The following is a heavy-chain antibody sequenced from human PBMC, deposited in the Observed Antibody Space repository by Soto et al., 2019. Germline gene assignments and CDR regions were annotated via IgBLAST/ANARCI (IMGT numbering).Heavy chain of an antibody. V-gene: IGHV1-18*01. J-gene: IGHJ4*02. CDR1: GYIFTSYG. Sequence: QAHLVQSGPEVKKPGASVKVSCKGSGYIFTSYGIAWVRQAPGQGVEWMGWISANNGKTEYAQKFQGRVTVTRDTATSTAYLEPRSLRSDDAAWYWCARGRYGDYWGQGALVTVSS. D-gene: IGHD4-17*01. CDR2: ISANNGKT. CDR3: ARGRYGDY.